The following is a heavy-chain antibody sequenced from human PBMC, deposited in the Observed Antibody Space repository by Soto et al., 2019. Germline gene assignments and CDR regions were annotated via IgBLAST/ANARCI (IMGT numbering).Heavy chain of an antibody. J-gene: IGHJ4*02. CDR3: ARGLSSPSAAGV. V-gene: IGHV4-39*01. CDR2: FHDTGTT. CDR1: GGSVSSGGNY. Sequence: QLQLQESGPGLVKPSETLSLTCAVSGGSVSSGGNYWGWLRQSPGQGLEWIGSFHDTGTTHYNPSLTTRVTIYVDTSKNQFSLSVNSVTAADAAVYYCARGLSSPSAAGVWGQGTVVTVSS. D-gene: IGHD6-6*01.